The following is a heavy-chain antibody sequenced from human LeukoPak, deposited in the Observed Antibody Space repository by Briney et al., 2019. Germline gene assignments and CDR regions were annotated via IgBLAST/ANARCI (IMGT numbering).Heavy chain of an antibody. J-gene: IGHJ4*02. CDR1: GYSFTSYW. D-gene: IGHD3-22*01. Sequence: GESLQISCKGSGYSFTSYWIGWVRPMPGKGLEWMGIIYPGDSDTRYSPSFQGQVTISADKSISTAYLQWSSLKASDTAMYYCARGFPHYYDSSGYFDYWGQGTLVTVSS. CDR3: ARGFPHYYDSSGYFDY. V-gene: IGHV5-51*01. CDR2: IYPGDSDT.